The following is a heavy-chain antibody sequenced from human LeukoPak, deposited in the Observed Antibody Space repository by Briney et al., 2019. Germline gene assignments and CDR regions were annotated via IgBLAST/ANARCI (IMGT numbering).Heavy chain of an antibody. CDR3: ARETLHIVVVTASPTYYYYYYMDV. V-gene: IGHV3-11*05. CDR1: GFTFSDYY. CDR2: ITGSGAFT. Sequence: GGSLRLSCAASGFTFSDYYMSWIRQAPGRGLEWVSAITGSGAFTDYADSVKGRFTISRDNSKNTLYLQMNSLRAEDTAVYYCARETLHIVVVTASPTYYYYYYMDVWGKGTTVTISS. D-gene: IGHD2-21*02. J-gene: IGHJ6*03.